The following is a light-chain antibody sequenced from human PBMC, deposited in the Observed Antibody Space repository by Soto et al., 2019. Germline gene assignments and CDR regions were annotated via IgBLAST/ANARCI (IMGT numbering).Light chain of an antibody. V-gene: IGKV1-5*03. Sequence: DIQMTQSPSTLSASVGDRVTITCRASQSIGTSLAWYQQKPGKAPKLLIYKASSLQGGGPSRFSGSGSGTEFTLNISSLQPDDFATYYCQHYNTFSRAFGQGTKVEIK. CDR1: QSIGTS. CDR3: QHYNTFSRA. CDR2: KAS. J-gene: IGKJ1*01.